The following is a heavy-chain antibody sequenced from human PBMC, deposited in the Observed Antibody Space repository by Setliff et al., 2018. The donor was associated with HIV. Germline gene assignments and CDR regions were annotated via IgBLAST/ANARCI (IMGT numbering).Heavy chain of an antibody. Sequence: PSETLSLTCTVSGDPMSSTSYYWGWIRQPAGKGLEWIGHIYTSGSTNYNPSLKSRVTISVDTSKNQFSLRLNSVTAADTAVYYCARDRLYCSGGSCYSVGPNDVFDIWGQGTMVTVSS. J-gene: IGHJ3*02. CDR1: GDPMSSTSYY. CDR2: IYTSGST. CDR3: ARDRLYCSGGSCYSVGPNDVFDI. D-gene: IGHD2-15*01. V-gene: IGHV4-61*09.